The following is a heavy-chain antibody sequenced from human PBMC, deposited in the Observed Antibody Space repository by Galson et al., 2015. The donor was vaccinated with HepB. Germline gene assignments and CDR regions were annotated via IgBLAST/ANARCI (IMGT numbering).Heavy chain of an antibody. CDR1: GFTFSSYA. CDR2: ISGGGGST. J-gene: IGHJ3*02. D-gene: IGHD3-22*01. CDR3: AKTHGHSSDAFDI. Sequence: SLRLSCAASGFTFSSYAMSWVRQPPGKGLEWVSGISGGGGSTYYADSVRGRFTVSRDNSKNTLYLQMNSLRAEDTAVYYCAKTHGHSSDAFDIWGQGTMVTVSS. V-gene: IGHV3-23*01.